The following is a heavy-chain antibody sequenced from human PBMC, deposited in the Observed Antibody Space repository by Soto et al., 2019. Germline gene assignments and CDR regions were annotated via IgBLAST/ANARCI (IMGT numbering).Heavy chain of an antibody. Sequence: GGSLRLSCATSGFTFSAYIMNWVRQAPGKGLEWVSVISESGDRTYYADSVKGRFTISRDNSKNTLYLQMNSLRLEDTAGYYCAKDFNWGPGYWGQGTQVTVSS. CDR2: ISESGDRT. CDR1: GFTFSAYI. V-gene: IGHV3-23*01. D-gene: IGHD7-27*01. CDR3: AKDFNWGPGY. J-gene: IGHJ4*02.